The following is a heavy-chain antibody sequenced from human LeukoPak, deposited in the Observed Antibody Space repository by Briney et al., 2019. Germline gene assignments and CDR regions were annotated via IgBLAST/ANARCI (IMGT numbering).Heavy chain of an antibody. V-gene: IGHV4-61*08. CDR1: GGSISSGGYY. CDR2: IYYSGST. CDR3: ARLRYWWTFDY. J-gene: IGHJ4*02. D-gene: IGHD2-8*02. Sequence: SETLSLTCTVSGGSISSGGYYWSWIRQHPGKGLEWIGYIYYSGSTNYNPSLKSRVTISVDTSKNQFSLKLSSVTAADTAVYYCARLRYWWTFDYWGQGTLVTVSS.